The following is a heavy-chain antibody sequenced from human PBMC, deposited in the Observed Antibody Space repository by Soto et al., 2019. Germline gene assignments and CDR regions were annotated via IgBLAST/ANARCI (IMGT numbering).Heavy chain of an antibody. V-gene: IGHV3-53*01. CDR2: IYDNGTT. J-gene: IGHJ6*02. D-gene: IGHD3-10*01. CDR1: GLTVSNAY. CDR3: VRPLPSGRNYGLDV. Sequence: EVQLVESGGGLIQPGGSLRLSCAASGLTVSNAYMAWVRQAPGMGLEWVSVIYDNGTTYYADVVKGRFTISRDTSTNTLSLQMDSLRAEDTAVYYCVRPLPSGRNYGLDVWGQGTTVTVSS.